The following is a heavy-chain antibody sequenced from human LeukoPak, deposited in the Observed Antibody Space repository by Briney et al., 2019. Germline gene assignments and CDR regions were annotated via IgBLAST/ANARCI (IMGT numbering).Heavy chain of an antibody. CDR1: GGTFSSYA. V-gene: IGHV1-69*01. CDR3: ACRTAAEAEYYYYYMDV. CDR2: IIPIFGTA. J-gene: IGHJ6*03. Sequence: GASVKVSCKASGGTFSSYAISWVRQAPGQGLEWMGGIIPIFGTANYAQKFQGRVTITADESTSTAYMELSSLRSEDTAVFYCACRTAAEAEYYYYYMDVWGKGTTVTISS. D-gene: IGHD6-13*01.